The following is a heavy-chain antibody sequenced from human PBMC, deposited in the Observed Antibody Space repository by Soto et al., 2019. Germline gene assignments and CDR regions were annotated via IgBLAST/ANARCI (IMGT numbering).Heavy chain of an antibody. CDR3: AAELYAGGNCCSFDI. J-gene: IGHJ3*02. CDR1: GFTCSNSA. V-gene: IGHV1-58*01. D-gene: IGHD2-21*01. Sequence: SVKVSCKTSGFTCSNSAVQWVRQARGQHLEWIGWIIVGSGETKSTQDLQGRVTFTRDMSTSTAYMELSSLRSDDTAVYYCAAELYAGGNCCSFDIWGQGTMVTVSS. CDR2: IIVGSGET.